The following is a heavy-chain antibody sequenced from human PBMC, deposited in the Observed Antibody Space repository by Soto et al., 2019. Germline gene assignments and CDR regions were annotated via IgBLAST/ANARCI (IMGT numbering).Heavy chain of an antibody. J-gene: IGHJ4*02. CDR2: IYYSGST. CDR1: GGSISSSSYY. CDR3: ARGIAVAVYSFDY. Sequence: QLHLQESGPGLVKPSETLSLTCTVSGGSISSSSYYWGWIRQPPGKGLEWIGSIYYSGSTYYNPSPKSRVTISVDTFKNQYSLKLSSVTAADTAVYYCARGIAVAVYSFDYWGKGTLVTVSS. D-gene: IGHD6-19*01. V-gene: IGHV4-39*01.